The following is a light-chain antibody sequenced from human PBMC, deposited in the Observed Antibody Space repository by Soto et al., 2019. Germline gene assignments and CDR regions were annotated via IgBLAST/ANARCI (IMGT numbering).Light chain of an antibody. CDR3: TSYTSSSTTV. V-gene: IGLV2-14*01. J-gene: IGLJ1*01. CDR1: SSDVGGYNS. Sequence: QSALTQPASVSGSPGQSITISCTGTSSDVGGYNSVSWYRQYPGKAPKLIIFDVTDRPSGISTRFSGSKSGNTASLTISGLQAEDEAVFYCTSYTSSSTTVFGTGTNLTVL. CDR2: DVT.